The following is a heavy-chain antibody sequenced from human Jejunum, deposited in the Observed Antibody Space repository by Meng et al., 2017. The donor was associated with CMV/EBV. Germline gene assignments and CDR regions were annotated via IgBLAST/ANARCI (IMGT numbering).Heavy chain of an antibody. D-gene: IGHD3-16*01. Sequence: GLTFSTYWMSGVRQAPGKGLGWVAHIKFDGSQTYYVDSVKGRFTISRDNAKNSLYLQMSGLRVEDTAVYYCAKDRGGSDDAYDVWGQGATVTVS. J-gene: IGHJ3*01. CDR2: IKFDGSQT. CDR3: AKDRGGSDDAYDV. CDR1: GLTFSTYW. V-gene: IGHV3-7*03.